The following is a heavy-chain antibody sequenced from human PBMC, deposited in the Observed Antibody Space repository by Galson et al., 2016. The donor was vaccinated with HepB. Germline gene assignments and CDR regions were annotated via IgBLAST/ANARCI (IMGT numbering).Heavy chain of an antibody. V-gene: IGHV4-39*01. D-gene: IGHD4-17*01. CDR1: GDSVSSSIYF. Sequence: SETLSLTCIVSGDSVSSSIYFWAWIRQPPGKGLEWIGTGHMYYSGTTYYNPSLKSRVTISLDTSKNQFSLNLTPATAADTAIYYCARHAGYLHSTADYVFDYWGQGTLVTVS. CDR2: GHMYYSGTT. CDR3: ARHAGYLHSTADYVFDY. J-gene: IGHJ4*02.